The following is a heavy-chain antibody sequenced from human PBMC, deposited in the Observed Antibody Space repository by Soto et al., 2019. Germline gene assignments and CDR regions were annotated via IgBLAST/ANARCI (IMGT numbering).Heavy chain of an antibody. CDR3: ARDRTYGSGSYYSHWFDP. D-gene: IGHD3-10*01. J-gene: IGHJ5*02. V-gene: IGHV4-31*03. CDR1: GASISSGGYY. CDR2: IYYSGST. Sequence: PSETLSLTCTVSGASISSGGYYWSWIRQHPGKGLEWIGYIYYSGSTYYNPSLKSRVTISVDTSKNQFSLKLSSVTAADTAVYYCARDRTYGSGSYYSHWFDPWGQGTLVTVS.